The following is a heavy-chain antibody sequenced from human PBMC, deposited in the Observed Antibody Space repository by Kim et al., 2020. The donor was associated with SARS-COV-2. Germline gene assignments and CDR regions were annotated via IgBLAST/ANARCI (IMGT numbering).Heavy chain of an antibody. V-gene: IGHV1-58*02. CDR3: AAVPWGYCSGGSCFTPNIWFDP. Sequence: SVKVSCKASGFTFTSSAMQWVRQARGQRLEWIGWIVVGSGNTNYAQKFQERVTITRDMSTSTAYMELSSLRSEDTAVYYCAAVPWGYCSGGSCFTPNIWFDPWGQGTLVTVSS. D-gene: IGHD2-15*01. CDR2: IVVGSGNT. CDR1: GFTFTSSA. J-gene: IGHJ5*02.